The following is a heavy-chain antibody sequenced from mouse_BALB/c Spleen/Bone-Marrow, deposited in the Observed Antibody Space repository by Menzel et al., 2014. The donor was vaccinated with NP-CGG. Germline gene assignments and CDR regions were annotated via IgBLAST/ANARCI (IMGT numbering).Heavy chain of an antibody. CDR2: INPSSGYT. J-gene: IGHJ2*01. Sequence: QVQLQPSGAELGRPGASVKMSCKASGYTFTSYTIHWVKQRPGQGLEWIGYINPSSGYTYYNQKFKDKATLTADKSSSTAYMQLNSLTSDDSAVYYCVRYGYEGDYWGQGTTLTVSS. CDR3: VRYGYEGDY. V-gene: IGHV1-4*01. CDR1: GYTFTSYT. D-gene: IGHD2-2*01.